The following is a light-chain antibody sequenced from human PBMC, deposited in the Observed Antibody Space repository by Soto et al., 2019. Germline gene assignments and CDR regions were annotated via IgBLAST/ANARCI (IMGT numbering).Light chain of an antibody. J-gene: IGKJ2*01. CDR1: QSVSNNY. CDR3: QQYGSSPPYT. CDR2: GSS. V-gene: IGKV3-20*01. Sequence: EVVLTQSPGTLSLSPGERATLSCRASQSVSNNYVAWYQQKPGQAPRLLIFGSSDRATGIPDRFSGSGSGTDFTLTISRLEPEDLAVYYCQQYGSSPPYTFGQGTKLEIK.